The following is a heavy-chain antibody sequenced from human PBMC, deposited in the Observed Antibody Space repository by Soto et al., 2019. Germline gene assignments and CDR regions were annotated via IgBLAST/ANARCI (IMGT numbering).Heavy chain of an antibody. D-gene: IGHD2-2*01. CDR3: VKGGTRHIYGMDV. Sequence: PGGSLRLSCAASGFTFSNYPINWVRQAPGKGLEWVSIIGGTGQYTFYADPVKGRFTFSRDNSKNTLYLQMDSLRAEDTAIYFCVKGGTRHIYGMDVWGQGTTVTVS. CDR2: IGGTGQYT. CDR1: GFTFSNYP. J-gene: IGHJ6*02. V-gene: IGHV3-23*01.